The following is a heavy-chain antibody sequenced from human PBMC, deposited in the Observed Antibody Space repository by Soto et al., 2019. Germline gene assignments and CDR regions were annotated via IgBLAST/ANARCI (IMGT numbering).Heavy chain of an antibody. D-gene: IGHD1-26*01. CDR1: GFTFSTYT. Sequence: PGEPLKISCAASGFTFSTYTMNWVRQAPGKGLEWVSGISENGRFTYYADSVKGRFTISRDDSKKMMFLQMSSLRAGDTAVYYCAKSGPTNFFDHWGQGSLVTVSS. J-gene: IGHJ4*02. CDR2: ISENGRFT. CDR3: AKSGPTNFFDH. V-gene: IGHV3-23*01.